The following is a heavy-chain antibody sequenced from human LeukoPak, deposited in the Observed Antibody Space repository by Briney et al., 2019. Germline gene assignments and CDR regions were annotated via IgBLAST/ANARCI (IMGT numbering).Heavy chain of an antibody. V-gene: IGHV4-34*01. CDR3: ARGDGYNFYY. D-gene: IGHD5-24*01. CDR1: GGSFSGYY. CDR2: INHSGST. J-gene: IGHJ4*02. Sequence: SETLSLTCAVYGGSFSGYYWSWIRQPPGKGLEWIGEINHSGSTNYNPSLKSRVTISVDTSKNQFSLNLSSVTAADTAVYYCARGDGYNFYYWGQGTLVTVSS.